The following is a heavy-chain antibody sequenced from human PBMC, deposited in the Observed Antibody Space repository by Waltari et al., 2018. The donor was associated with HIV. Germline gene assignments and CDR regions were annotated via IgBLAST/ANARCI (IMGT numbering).Heavy chain of an antibody. V-gene: IGHV3-30*18. Sequence: QVQLVESGGGVVQPGRSLRLSCAASGFTFSSYGRHWVRQAPGKGLEWVAVISFDGSKKYYADSVKGRFTISRDNSKNTLYLQMNSLRPEDTAVFYCAKSMPGLGLGAFDIWGQGTMVTVSS. J-gene: IGHJ3*02. CDR2: ISFDGSKK. CDR3: AKSMPGLGLGAFDI. D-gene: IGHD3-16*01. CDR1: GFTFSSYG.